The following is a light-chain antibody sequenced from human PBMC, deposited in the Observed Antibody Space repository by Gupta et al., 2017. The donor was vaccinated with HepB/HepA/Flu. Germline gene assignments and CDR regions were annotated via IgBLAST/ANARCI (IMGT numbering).Light chain of an antibody. CDR1: QSIRFY. CDR2: AAS. V-gene: IGKV1-39*01. J-gene: IGKJ3*01. CDR3: QQSYNTPPT. Sequence: DIQMTQSPSSLSASVGDRVTITCRASQSIRFYLNWYQQKPGKAPKVLIYAASNLQSGVPSRFSGSGSGTDFTLTISSLQPEDFATYYCQQSYNTPPTFGPGTKVDVK.